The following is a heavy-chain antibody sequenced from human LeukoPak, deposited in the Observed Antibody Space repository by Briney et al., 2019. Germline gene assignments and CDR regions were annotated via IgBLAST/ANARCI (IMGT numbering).Heavy chain of an antibody. CDR3: AKTRRGYYYDSSGYYSY. D-gene: IGHD3-22*01. J-gene: IGHJ4*02. V-gene: IGHV3-23*01. CDR2: ISGSGGST. Sequence: GGSLRLSCAASGFTFSSYAMSWVRQAPGKGLEWVSAISGSGGSTYYADSVKGRFTISRDNSKNTPYLQMNSLRAEDTAVYYCAKTRRGYYYDSSGYYSYWGQGTLVTVSS. CDR1: GFTFSSYA.